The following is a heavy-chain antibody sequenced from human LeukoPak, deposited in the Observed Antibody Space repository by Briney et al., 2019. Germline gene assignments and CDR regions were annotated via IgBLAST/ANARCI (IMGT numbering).Heavy chain of an antibody. CDR2: ISSSSSYI. Sequence: GGSLRLSCAASGFTFSSYAMHWVRQAPGKGLEWVSSISSSSSYIYYADSVKGRFTISRDNAKNSLYLQMNSLRAEDTAVYYCARDQAYYYDSSGYFDYWGQGTLVTVSS. V-gene: IGHV3-21*01. CDR3: ARDQAYYYDSSGYFDY. D-gene: IGHD3-22*01. CDR1: GFTFSSYA. J-gene: IGHJ4*02.